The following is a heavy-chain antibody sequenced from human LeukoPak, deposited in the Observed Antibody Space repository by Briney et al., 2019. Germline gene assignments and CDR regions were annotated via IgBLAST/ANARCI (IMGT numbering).Heavy chain of an antibody. CDR1: GIAFDKNA. CDR3: ANFKGKDGIKDHFDY. D-gene: IGHD5-24*01. Sequence: GGSLRLSCAAFGIAFDKNAMTWVRRVPGKGLEWVSTISHGVATYYADSVKGRFTISRDNSKNTVSLQMSSLRVEDTAVYYCANFKGKDGIKDHFDYWGQGTLVTVSS. V-gene: IGHV3-23*01. J-gene: IGHJ4*02. CDR2: ISHGVAT.